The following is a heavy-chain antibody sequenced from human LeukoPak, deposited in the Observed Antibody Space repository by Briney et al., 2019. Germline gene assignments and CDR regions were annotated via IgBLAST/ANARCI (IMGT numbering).Heavy chain of an antibody. V-gene: IGHV3-21*01. CDR3: ARVLLWFGEALDYGMDV. CDR2: ISSSSTYI. CDR1: GFTFSSYN. D-gene: IGHD3-10*01. J-gene: IGHJ6*02. Sequence: PGGSLRLSCAASGFTFSSYNMNWVRQAPGKGLEWVSFISSSSTYIYNADSVKGRFTISRDNAKNSLYLQMNSLRVEDTAAYYCARVLLWFGEALDYGMDVWGQGTTVTVSS.